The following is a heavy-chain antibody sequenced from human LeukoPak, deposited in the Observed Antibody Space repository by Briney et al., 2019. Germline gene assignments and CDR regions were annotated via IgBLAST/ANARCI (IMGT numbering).Heavy chain of an antibody. CDR2: VNPNSGNT. CDR3: ARRAVAYYYYYYMDV. CDR1: GYTFTSYD. Sequence: ASVKVSCKASGYTFTSYDINWVRQATGQGLEWMGWVNPNSGNTGYAQKFQGRVTITRNTSISTAYMDLSSLRSEDTAVYYCARRAVAYYYYYYMDVWGKGTTVTVSS. D-gene: IGHD6-19*01. J-gene: IGHJ6*03. V-gene: IGHV1-8*03.